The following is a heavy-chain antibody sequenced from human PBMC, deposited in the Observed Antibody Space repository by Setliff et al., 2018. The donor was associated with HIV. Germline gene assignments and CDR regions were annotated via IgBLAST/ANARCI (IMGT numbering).Heavy chain of an antibody. Sequence: TSETLSLTCALDGLPFSDYYWNWIRQSPERGLEWIVELNHYGHLNYNPSLRSRVTVSVDTSRNQFSLKVNSVTAADTAIYYCATHWDHRFDPWGHGILVTVSS. D-gene: IGHD7-27*01. J-gene: IGHJ5*02. CDR1: GLPFSDYY. CDR3: ATHWDHRFDP. CDR2: LNHYGHL. V-gene: IGHV4-34*01.